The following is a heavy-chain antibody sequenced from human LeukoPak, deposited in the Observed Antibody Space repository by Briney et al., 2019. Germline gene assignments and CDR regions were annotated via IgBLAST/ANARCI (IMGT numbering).Heavy chain of an antibody. CDR1: AFTSSNAW. V-gene: IGHV3-15*01. Sequence: PGGSLILSCAASAFTSSNAWMSWVRQPAGKGLEWVGPIKSKTDGGTTDYAAPVKSRFTISRDDSKNTLYLQMNSLKTEDTAVYYCTTGLDYWGQGTLVTVSS. CDR2: IKSKTDGGTT. J-gene: IGHJ4*02. CDR3: TTGLDY.